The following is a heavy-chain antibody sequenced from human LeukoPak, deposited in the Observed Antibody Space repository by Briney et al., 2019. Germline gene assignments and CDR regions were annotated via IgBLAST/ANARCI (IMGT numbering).Heavy chain of an antibody. CDR1: GFTFSSYA. V-gene: IGHV3-30-3*01. Sequence: GGSLRLSCAASGFTFSSYAIHWVRQAPGKGLEWVAFISYDESNKYYADSVRGRFTISRDNSKNTLYLQMNNLRTEYTAVYYCARAPGYSSGWYTEYYFDYWGQGTLVTVSS. CDR2: ISYDESNK. J-gene: IGHJ4*02. CDR3: ARAPGYSSGWYTEYYFDY. D-gene: IGHD6-13*01.